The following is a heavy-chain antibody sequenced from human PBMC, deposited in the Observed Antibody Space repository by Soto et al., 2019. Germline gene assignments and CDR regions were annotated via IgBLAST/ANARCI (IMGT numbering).Heavy chain of an antibody. Sequence: SKTLSLTFTVSGGSIISYYWSWIRQPPGKGLEWIGYIYYSGSTNYNPSLKSRVTISVDTSKNQFSLKLSSVTAADTAVYYCAGRKNSGAFDIWGQGTMVTVSS. CDR1: GGSIISYY. V-gene: IGHV4-59*01. CDR2: IYYSGST. D-gene: IGHD3-10*01. CDR3: AGRKNSGAFDI. J-gene: IGHJ3*02.